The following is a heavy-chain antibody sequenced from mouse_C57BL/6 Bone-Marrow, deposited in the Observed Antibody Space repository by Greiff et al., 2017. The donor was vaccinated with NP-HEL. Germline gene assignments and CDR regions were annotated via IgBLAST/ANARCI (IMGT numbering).Heavy chain of an antibody. CDR1: GYTFTSYW. D-gene: IGHD2-3*01. Sequence: VKLQQPGAELVMPGASVKLSCKASGYTFTSYWMHWVKQRPGQGLEWIGEIDPSDSYTNYNQKFKGKSTLTVDKSSSTAYMQLSSLTSEDSAVYYCATDGYYRTWFAYWGQGTLVTVSA. CDR3: ATDGYYRTWFAY. V-gene: IGHV1-69*01. CDR2: IDPSDSYT. J-gene: IGHJ3*01.